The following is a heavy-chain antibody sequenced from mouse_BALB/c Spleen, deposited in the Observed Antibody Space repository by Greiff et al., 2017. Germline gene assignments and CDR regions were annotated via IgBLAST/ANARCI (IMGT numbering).Heavy chain of an antibody. D-gene: IGHD1-1*01. CDR2: ILPGSGST. V-gene: IGHV1-9*01. J-gene: IGHJ2*01. CDR3: ARDYGSSYEKYFDY. Sequence: EDILEWIGEILPGSGSTNYNEKFKGKATFTADTSSNTAYMQLSSLTSEDSAVYYCARDYGSSYEKYFDYWGQGTTLTVSS.